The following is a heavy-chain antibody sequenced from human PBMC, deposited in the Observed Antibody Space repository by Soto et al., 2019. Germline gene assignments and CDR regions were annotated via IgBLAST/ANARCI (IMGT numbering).Heavy chain of an antibody. CDR2: LIPILGTA. J-gene: IGHJ6*02. D-gene: IGHD3-16*02. CDR3: ARDSHDYIWGSYRNGMDV. V-gene: IGHV1-69*01. Sequence: QVQLVQSGAEVKKPGSSVKVSCKASGNTFSKYAISWVRQAPGQGLEWMGGLIPILGTAKYAQKFQGRVTSTADESTRTAYMELSSVRFEDTAVYYCARDSHDYIWGSYRNGMDVWGQGTTVSVSS. CDR1: GNTFSKYA.